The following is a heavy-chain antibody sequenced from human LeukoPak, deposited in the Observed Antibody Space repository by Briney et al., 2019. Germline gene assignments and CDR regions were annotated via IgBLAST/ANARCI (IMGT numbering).Heavy chain of an antibody. V-gene: IGHV3-74*01. Sequence: GGSLRLSCAASGFTFSSYWMHWVRQAPGKGLVWVSRINSDGSRTSYADSVKGRFTISRDNVKNTLYLQMNSLRAEDTAVYYCAREPRDIVVVVAATSTGGQGPLVTVSS. J-gene: IGHJ4*02. CDR2: INSDGSRT. CDR3: AREPRDIVVVVAATST. D-gene: IGHD2-15*01. CDR1: GFTFSSYW.